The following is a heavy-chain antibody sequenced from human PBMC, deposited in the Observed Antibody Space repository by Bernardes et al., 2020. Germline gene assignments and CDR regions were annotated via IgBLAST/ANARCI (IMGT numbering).Heavy chain of an antibody. Sequence: GGSLRLSCAASGFSFNNNYMTWVRQAPGQGLEWVSAIYSGGRTYHADSVRGRFTISRDNSKNTVYLQMNSLIAEDTGVYYCARVVGLIDYWGQGTLVTVSS. CDR1: GFSFNNNY. CDR3: ARVVGLIDY. V-gene: IGHV3-53*01. CDR2: IYSGGRT. D-gene: IGHD2-15*01. J-gene: IGHJ4*02.